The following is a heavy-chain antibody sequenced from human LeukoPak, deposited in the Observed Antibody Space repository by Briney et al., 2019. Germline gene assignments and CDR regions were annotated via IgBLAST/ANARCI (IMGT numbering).Heavy chain of an antibody. V-gene: IGHV3-30*02. Sequence: GGSLRLSCAASGFTFSSYGMSWVRQAPGKGLEWVAFIRYDGSNKYYADSVKGRFTISRDNSKNTLYLQMNSLRAEDTAVYYCAKDGSRTTMGYYYYMDVWGKGTTVTISS. J-gene: IGHJ6*03. CDR3: AKDGSRTTMGYYYYMDV. CDR1: GFTFSSYG. D-gene: IGHD2-2*01. CDR2: IRYDGSNK.